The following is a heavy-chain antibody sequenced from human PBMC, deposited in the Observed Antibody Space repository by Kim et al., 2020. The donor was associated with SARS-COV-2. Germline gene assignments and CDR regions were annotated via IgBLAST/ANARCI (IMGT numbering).Heavy chain of an antibody. CDR2: ITGNGAVT. CDR1: GFTFSTYG. CDR3: AKRVLDAVMGILFDY. J-gene: IGHJ4*01. Sequence: GGSLRLSCAASGFTFSTYGMSWVRQAPGKGLEWVSAITGNGAVTYYADSVMGRFAISRDNSKNTLYLQMNSLRAEDTAIYYCAKRVLDAVMGILFDYLG. V-gene: IGHV3-23*01. D-gene: IGHD6-13*01.